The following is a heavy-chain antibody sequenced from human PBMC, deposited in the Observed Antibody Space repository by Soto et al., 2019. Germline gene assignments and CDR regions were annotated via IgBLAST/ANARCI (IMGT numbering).Heavy chain of an antibody. CDR3: ARGAMPTFDS. J-gene: IGHJ4*02. V-gene: IGHV1-69*13. CDR2: FIAMLGTP. Sequence: ASVKVSCKASGGTFGSQGIAWVRQAPGQGLEWMGGFIAMLGTPTYAKKVQGRATISADESLTSSYLELRSLRSEDTGVYFCARGAMPTFDSWGQGAVVTVSS. CDR1: GGTFGSQG. D-gene: IGHD2-2*01.